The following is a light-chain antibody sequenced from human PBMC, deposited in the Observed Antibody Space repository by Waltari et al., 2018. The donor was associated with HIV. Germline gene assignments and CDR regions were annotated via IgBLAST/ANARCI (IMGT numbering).Light chain of an antibody. V-gene: IGLV2-14*03. Sequence: QSALTQPASVSGSLGQSINISCSGLSSDLGHSHFVSWSQQHPDTVPRVIIYDVNNRPSGVASRISGSKSGATASLTISGLQAEDEAVYYCASHSTYTLLYVFGSGTELTVL. CDR1: SSDLGHSHF. CDR3: ASHSTYTLLYV. J-gene: IGLJ1*01. CDR2: DVN.